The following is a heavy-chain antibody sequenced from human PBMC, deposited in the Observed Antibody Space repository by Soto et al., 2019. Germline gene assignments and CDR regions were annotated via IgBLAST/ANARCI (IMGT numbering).Heavy chain of an antibody. J-gene: IGHJ3*02. Sequence: SETLSLTCTVSGGSISSGDYYWSWIRQPPGKGLEWIGYIYYSGSTYYNPSLKSRVTISVDTSKNQFSLKLSSVTAADTAVYYCAREWIAAATNAFDIWGQGTMVTVSS. V-gene: IGHV4-30-4*02. CDR2: IYYSGST. D-gene: IGHD6-13*01. CDR3: AREWIAAATNAFDI. CDR1: GGSISSGDYY.